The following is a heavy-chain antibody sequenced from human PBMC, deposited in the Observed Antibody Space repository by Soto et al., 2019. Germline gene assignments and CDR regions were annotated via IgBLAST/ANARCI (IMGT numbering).Heavy chain of an antibody. Sequence: PGESLKISCKGSGYSFTSYWICWVRQMPGKGLEWMGIIYPGDSDTRYSPSFQGQVTISADKSISTAYLQWSSLKASDTAMYYCARARMYCSSTSCYGDYFDYWGQGTMVTV. CDR2: IYPGDSDT. V-gene: IGHV5-51*01. D-gene: IGHD2-2*01. CDR3: ARARMYCSSTSCYGDYFDY. J-gene: IGHJ4*02. CDR1: GYSFTSYW.